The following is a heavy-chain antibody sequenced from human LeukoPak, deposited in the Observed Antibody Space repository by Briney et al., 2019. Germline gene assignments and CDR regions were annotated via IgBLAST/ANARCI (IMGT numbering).Heavy chain of an antibody. CDR1: GGTFSSYA. J-gene: IGHJ6*02. CDR3: AQISGYYDSSGYYRYYYYGMDV. D-gene: IGHD3-22*01. V-gene: IGHV1-69*13. CDR2: IIPIFGTA. Sequence: GASVKVSCKASGGTFSSYAISWVRQAPGQGLEWMGGIIPIFGTANYAQKFQGRVTITADESTSTAYMELSSLRSKDTAVYYCAQISGYYDSSGYYRYYYYGMDVWGQGTTVTVSS.